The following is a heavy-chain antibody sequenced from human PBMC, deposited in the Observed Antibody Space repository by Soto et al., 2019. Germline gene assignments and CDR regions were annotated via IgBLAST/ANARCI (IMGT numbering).Heavy chain of an antibody. D-gene: IGHD4-4*01. J-gene: IGHJ5*02. CDR1: GYTFTSYY. Sequence: GASVKVSCKASGYTFTSYYIYWVQQATGQGLEWMGWMNPNSGNTGYAQKFQGRVTMARNTSISTAYMELSSLRSEDTAVYYCARAHKVAVSKTNWSAPRGQGTLVTGSS. V-gene: IGHV1-8*01. CDR3: ARAHKVAVSKTNWSAP. CDR2: MNPNSGNT.